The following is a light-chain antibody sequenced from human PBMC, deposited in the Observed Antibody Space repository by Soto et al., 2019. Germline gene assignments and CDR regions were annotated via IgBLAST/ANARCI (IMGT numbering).Light chain of an antibody. Sequence: DIQMTQSPSTLSASVGDRVIITCRASQSVSSWLAWYQHKPGKAPKLLIYKASSLESGVPSRFSCSGSGTEFTLTINSLQPDDFATYYCQQHRSYPVTFGQGTRLEIK. CDR2: KAS. J-gene: IGKJ5*01. CDR3: QQHRSYPVT. CDR1: QSVSSW. V-gene: IGKV1-5*03.